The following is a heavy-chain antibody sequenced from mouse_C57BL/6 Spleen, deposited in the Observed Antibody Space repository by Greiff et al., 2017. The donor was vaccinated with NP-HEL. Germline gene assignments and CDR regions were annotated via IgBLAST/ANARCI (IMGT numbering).Heavy chain of an antibody. CDR3: ASIYYGNYDYYAMDY. J-gene: IGHJ4*01. CDR2: IDPEDGET. D-gene: IGHD2-1*01. CDR1: GFNIKDYY. V-gene: IGHV14-2*01. Sequence: VQLKESGAELVKPGASVKLSCTASGFNIKDYYMHWVKQRTEQGLEWIGRIDPEDGETKYAPKFQGKATITADTSSNTAYLQLSSLASEDTAVYYCASIYYGNYDYYAMDYWGQGTSVTVSS.